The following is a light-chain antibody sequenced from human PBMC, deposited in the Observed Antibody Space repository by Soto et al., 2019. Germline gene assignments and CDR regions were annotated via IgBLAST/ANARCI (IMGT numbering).Light chain of an antibody. CDR3: LQTYSDILT. Sequence: DIQMTQSPSSLSASVGDRVSITCRASQTISTYVNWYQHKPGQAPKLLIYAAYALQSEVPSRFSGSASGTEFTLAISSLQPEDFATYYCLQTYSDILTFGQGTRLENK. CDR2: AAY. V-gene: IGKV1-39*01. CDR1: QTISTY. J-gene: IGKJ5*01.